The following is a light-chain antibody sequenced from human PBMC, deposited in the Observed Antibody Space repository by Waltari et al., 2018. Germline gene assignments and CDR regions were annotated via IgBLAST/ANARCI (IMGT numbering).Light chain of an antibody. CDR1: TSTIGSNT. CDR3: AAWDDSLNGLYV. V-gene: IGLV1-44*01. Sequence: QSVLTQPPSASGTPGQRLTISCSGSTSTIGSNTVNWYQQLPGTAPKLLIYSSNQRPSGVPDRFSGSKSGTSASLAISGLQSEDEADYYCAAWDDSLNGLYVFGPGTKVTVL. J-gene: IGLJ1*01. CDR2: SSN.